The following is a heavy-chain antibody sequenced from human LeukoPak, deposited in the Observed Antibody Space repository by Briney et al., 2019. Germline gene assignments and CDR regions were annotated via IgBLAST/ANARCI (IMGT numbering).Heavy chain of an antibody. V-gene: IGHV3-7*01. Sequence: GGSLRLSCAASGFTFSSYWMNWLRQAPGKGLEWVANVKQDGSEKYYVDSVKGRFTISRDNVKNSLYLQMNSLRAEDTAVYYCAKEGDYPILTYDSWGQGALVTVSP. CDR2: VKQDGSEK. CDR3: AKEGDYPILTYDS. D-gene: IGHD4-17*01. J-gene: IGHJ5*01. CDR1: GFTFSSYW.